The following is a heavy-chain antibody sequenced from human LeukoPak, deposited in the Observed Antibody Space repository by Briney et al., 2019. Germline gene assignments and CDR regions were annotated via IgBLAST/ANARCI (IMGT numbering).Heavy chain of an antibody. Sequence: GGSLRLSCRASRFSFSDYDMHWVRQAPGKGLEWVAVISYDGSVKHYADSVRGRFTISRDNSKSTLFLQMNSLRTDDTSVYFCAKFACNWSAPDGFDMWGQGTMVIVSS. D-gene: IGHD3-3*01. V-gene: IGHV3-30*18. CDR1: RFSFSDYD. CDR2: ISYDGSVK. J-gene: IGHJ3*02. CDR3: AKFACNWSAPDGFDM.